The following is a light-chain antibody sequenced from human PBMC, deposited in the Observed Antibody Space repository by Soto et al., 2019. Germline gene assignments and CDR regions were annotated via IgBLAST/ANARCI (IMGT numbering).Light chain of an antibody. V-gene: IGLV3-21*04. J-gene: IGLJ2*01. Sequence: SYELTQPPSVSVAPGKTARVTCGGSNIGSKTVHWYQQKPGQAPVLVIYYDSDRPSGIPERFSVSNAENTGTLTISRVEGGDEADYYWQVWDSSRNLYVVFGGGTKLPLL. CDR2: YDS. CDR1: NIGSKT. CDR3: QVWDSSRNLYVV.